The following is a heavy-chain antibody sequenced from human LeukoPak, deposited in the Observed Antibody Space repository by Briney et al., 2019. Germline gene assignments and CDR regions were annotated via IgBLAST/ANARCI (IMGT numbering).Heavy chain of an antibody. CDR1: GYTFTSYY. J-gene: IGHJ4*02. CDR2: INPSGGST. V-gene: IGHV1-46*01. D-gene: IGHD6-13*01. CDR3: ARTYSSSDEFDY. Sequence: GASVKVSCKASGYTFTSYYIHWVRQAPGQGLEWMGIINPSGGSTTYAQKFQGGVAMTRDTSTSRVYMEVSSLRSEDTAVYYCARTYSSSDEFDYWGQGTLVTVSS.